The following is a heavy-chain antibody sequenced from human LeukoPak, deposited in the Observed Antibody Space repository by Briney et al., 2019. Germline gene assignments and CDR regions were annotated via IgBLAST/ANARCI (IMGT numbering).Heavy chain of an antibody. CDR1: GITLINAW. CDR3: TTRDGYNLQDYYYGMDV. J-gene: IGHJ6*02. D-gene: IGHD5-24*01. V-gene: IGHV3-15*01. Sequence: GGSLRLSCAASGITLINAWMTWVRQVPGKGLEWVGRIRGKTDGGTTDYAAPVKGRFTIARDESKNTLYLQMNSLKTEDTGVYYCTTRDGYNLQDYYYGMDVWGQGTTVTVSS. CDR2: IRGKTDGGTT.